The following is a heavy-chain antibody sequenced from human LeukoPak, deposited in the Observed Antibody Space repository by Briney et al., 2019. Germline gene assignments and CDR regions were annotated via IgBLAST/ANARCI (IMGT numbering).Heavy chain of an antibody. D-gene: IGHD4-17*01. Sequence: GGSLRLSCAASGFTFSTYSMNWVRQAPGRGLEWVSSISSSSKYIYYADSVKGRFTISRDDAKNSLSLQMNSLRAEDTAVYYCARVRTHYGANDYWGQGTLVTVSS. CDR2: ISSSSKYI. J-gene: IGHJ4*02. V-gene: IGHV3-21*04. CDR3: ARVRTHYGANDY. CDR1: GFTFSTYS.